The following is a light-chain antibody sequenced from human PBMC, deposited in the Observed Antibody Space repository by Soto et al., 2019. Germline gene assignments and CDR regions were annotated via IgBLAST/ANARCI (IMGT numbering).Light chain of an antibody. V-gene: IGKV4-1*01. CDR3: QQYYRTPPT. CDR1: QSVLYSSNNKNY. Sequence: DIVMTQSPDSLAVSLGERATINCKSSQSVLYSSNNKNYLAWYQQKPGQPPKLLIYWASTRESGVPDRFSGRGSGTDFTLTISSLQAEDVAFYYCQQYYRTPPTFGQGTKLEIK. J-gene: IGKJ1*01. CDR2: WAS.